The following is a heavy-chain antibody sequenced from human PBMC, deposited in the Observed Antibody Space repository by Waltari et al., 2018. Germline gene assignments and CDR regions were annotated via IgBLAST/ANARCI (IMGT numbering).Heavy chain of an antibody. D-gene: IGHD6-13*01. V-gene: IGHV3-7*03. Sequence: EVQLVESGGGLVQPGGSLRLSCAASGFTFSSYWMSWVRQAPGKGLEWVANIKQDGSEKYYVDSVKGRFTISRDNAKNSLYLQMNSLRAEDTAVYYCARGLFKASYSSRGMDVWGKGTTVTVSS. CDR2: IKQDGSEK. J-gene: IGHJ6*04. CDR3: ARGLFKASYSSRGMDV. CDR1: GFTFSSYW.